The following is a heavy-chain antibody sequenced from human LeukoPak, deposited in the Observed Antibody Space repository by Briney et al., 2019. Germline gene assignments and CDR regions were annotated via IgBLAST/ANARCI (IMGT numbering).Heavy chain of an antibody. D-gene: IGHD3-22*01. CDR3: AGHSSGYYYFDY. J-gene: IGHJ4*02. V-gene: IGHV4-38-2*02. CDR2: IYHSGST. CDR1: GYSISSGYY. Sequence: PSETLSLTCTVSGYSISSGYYWGWIRQPPGKGLEWIGSIYHSGSTYYNPSLKSRVTISVDTSKNQFSLKLSSVTAADTAVYYCAGHSSGYYYFDYWGQGTLVTVSS.